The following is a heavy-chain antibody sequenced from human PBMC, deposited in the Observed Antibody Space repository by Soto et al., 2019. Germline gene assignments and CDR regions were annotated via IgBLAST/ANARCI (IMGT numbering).Heavy chain of an antibody. CDR1: GVTFGSYS. D-gene: IGHD6-6*01. CDR3: AKGSAARTYNWFDP. CDR2: ISSSSSTT. V-gene: IGHV3-48*01. Sequence: GGPHRHSSAASGVTFGSYSGNWVRKAPGKGLEWVSYISSSSSTTYYADSVKGRFTISRDNSKNTLYLQMNSLRAEDTAVYYYAKGSAARTYNWFDPWGQGTLVTVSS. J-gene: IGHJ5*02.